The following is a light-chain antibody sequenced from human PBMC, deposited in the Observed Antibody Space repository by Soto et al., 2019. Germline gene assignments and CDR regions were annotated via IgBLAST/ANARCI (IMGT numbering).Light chain of an antibody. V-gene: IGKV1-5*03. CDR3: QQYYNYST. Sequence: DIQMTQSPSTLSGSVGDRVTITCRASQTISSWLAWYQQKPGKAPKLLIYKASTLKSGVPSRFSGSGSGTEFTLTISSLEPDDFATYFCQQYYNYSTFGQGTKVDIK. CDR2: KAS. J-gene: IGKJ1*01. CDR1: QTISSW.